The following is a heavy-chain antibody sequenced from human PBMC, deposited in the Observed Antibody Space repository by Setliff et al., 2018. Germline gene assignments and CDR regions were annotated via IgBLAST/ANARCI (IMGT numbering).Heavy chain of an antibody. CDR1: GFTFSRYW. V-gene: IGHV3-74*01. J-gene: IGHJ4*02. CDR3: TRGSVYSSGWYASGH. CDR2: INEDGSVT. D-gene: IGHD6-19*01. Sequence: GGSLRLSCVASGFTFSRYWMHWVRQVPGKGLVWVSRINEDGSVTNYADPVKGRFTVSRDNAKNTLYLQMDSLRAEDTALYYCTRGSVYSSGWYASGHWGQGTLVTVSS.